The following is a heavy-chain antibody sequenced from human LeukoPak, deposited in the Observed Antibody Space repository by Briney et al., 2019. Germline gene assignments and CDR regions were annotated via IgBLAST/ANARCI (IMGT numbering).Heavy chain of an antibody. CDR2: IYYSGST. V-gene: IGHV4-39*07. D-gene: IGHD3-9*01. Sequence: SETLSLTCTVSGGSISSSSFYWGWIPQPPGKGLEWIVSIYYSGSTYYNPSLKSRVTISVDTSKNQFSLKLSSVSAADTAVYYCARESGYDILTGWSPFDYWGQGTLVTVSS. CDR3: ARESGYDILTGWSPFDY. J-gene: IGHJ4*02. CDR1: GGSISSSSFY.